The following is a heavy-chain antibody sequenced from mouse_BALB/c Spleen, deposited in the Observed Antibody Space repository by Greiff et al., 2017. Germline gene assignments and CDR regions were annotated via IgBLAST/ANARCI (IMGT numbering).Heavy chain of an antibody. CDR1: GFSLTGYG. CDR3: ARDGSAYGRLYAMDY. J-gene: IGHJ4*01. D-gene: IGHD1-1*01. V-gene: IGHV2-6-7*01. CDR2: IWGDGST. Sequence: QVQLKESGPGLVAPSQSLSITCTVSGFSLTGYGVNWVRQPPGKGLEWLGMIWGDGSTDYNSALKSRLSISKDNSKSQVFLKMNSLQTDDTARYYCARDGSAYGRLYAMDYWGQGTSVTVSS.